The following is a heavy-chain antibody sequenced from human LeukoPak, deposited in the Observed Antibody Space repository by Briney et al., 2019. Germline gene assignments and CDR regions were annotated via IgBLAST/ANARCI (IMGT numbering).Heavy chain of an antibody. CDR3: ARLRAAPFALRNNNWFDP. CDR1: GFTFSSYW. V-gene: IGHV3-7*01. D-gene: IGHD4-17*01. CDR2: IKQDGSEK. Sequence: GGSLRLSCAASGFTFSSYWMSWVRQAPGKGLEWVANIKQDGSEKYYVDSVKGRFTISRDNAKNSLYLQMNSLRAEDTAVYYCARLRAAPFALRNNNWFDPWGQGTLVTVSS. J-gene: IGHJ5*02.